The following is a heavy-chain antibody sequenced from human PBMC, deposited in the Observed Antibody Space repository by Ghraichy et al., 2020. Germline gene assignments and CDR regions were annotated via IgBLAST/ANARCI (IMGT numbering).Heavy chain of an antibody. D-gene: IGHD6-19*01. CDR2: VHHSGST. CDR3: ARRVAVAGTDWFDP. Sequence: SETLSLTCAVSGGSINNSNWWSWVRQPPGKGLEWIGEVHHSGSTKSNPSLKSRVTISVDKSKDQFSLKLTSVTAADTAVYYCARRVAVAGTDWFDPWGQGTLVTVSS. J-gene: IGHJ5*02. CDR1: GGSINNSNW. V-gene: IGHV4-4*02.